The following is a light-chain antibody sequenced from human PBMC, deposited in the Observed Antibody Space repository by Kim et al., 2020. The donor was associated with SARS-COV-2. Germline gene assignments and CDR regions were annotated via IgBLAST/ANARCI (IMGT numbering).Light chain of an antibody. Sequence: EIVMTQSPATLSLSPGERATLSCRASQSVSSNLAWYHQKPGQAPRLLIYDASTRATGIPARFSGSGSGTEFTLTISSLQSEDFAVYYCQQYNNWPMTFGQGTKVDIK. CDR1: QSVSSN. V-gene: IGKV3-15*01. J-gene: IGKJ1*01. CDR3: QQYNNWPMT. CDR2: DAS.